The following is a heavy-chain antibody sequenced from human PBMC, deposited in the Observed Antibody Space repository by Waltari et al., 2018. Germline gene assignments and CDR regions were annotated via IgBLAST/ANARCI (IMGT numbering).Heavy chain of an antibody. D-gene: IGHD1-1*01. Sequence: QVQLVESGGGVVQPGRSLRLSWAASGFPFSSSGMNWVRPAPGKGREWVAVIWYDGSNKYYADSVKGRFTISRDNSKNTLYLQMNSLRAEDTAVYYCASGLGYMDYWGQGTLVTVSS. J-gene: IGHJ4*02. CDR1: GFPFSSSG. CDR3: ASGLGYMDY. V-gene: IGHV3-33*01. CDR2: IWYDGSNK.